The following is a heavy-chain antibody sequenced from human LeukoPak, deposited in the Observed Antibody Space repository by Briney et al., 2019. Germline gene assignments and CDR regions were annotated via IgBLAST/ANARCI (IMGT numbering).Heavy chain of an antibody. D-gene: IGHD3-22*01. CDR2: ISAYNGNT. CDR1: GYTFTSYG. V-gene: IGHV1-18*01. Sequence: ASVTVSCKASGYTFTSYGISWVRQAPGQGLEWMGWISAYNGNTNYAQKLQGRVTMTTDTSTSTVYMELSSLRSEDTAVYYCARDYYDSSGYYYVTKWGQGTLVTVSS. J-gene: IGHJ4*02. CDR3: ARDYYDSSGYYYVTK.